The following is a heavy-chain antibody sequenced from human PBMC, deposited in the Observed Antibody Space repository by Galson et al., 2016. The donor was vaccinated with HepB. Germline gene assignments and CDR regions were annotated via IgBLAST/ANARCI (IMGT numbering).Heavy chain of an antibody. CDR3: ARERGNYAYFDY. D-gene: IGHD4-11*01. J-gene: IGHJ4*02. CDR2: ISSYDDNI. CDR1: GYTFASYG. V-gene: IGHV1-18*01. Sequence: SVKVSCKASGYTFASYGIAWVRQAPGQGLEWMGWISSYDDNIKYARKFQGRLTMTIDSSTDTAYMELRSLRSDDTAIYYCARERGNYAYFDYWGQGTLVTVSS.